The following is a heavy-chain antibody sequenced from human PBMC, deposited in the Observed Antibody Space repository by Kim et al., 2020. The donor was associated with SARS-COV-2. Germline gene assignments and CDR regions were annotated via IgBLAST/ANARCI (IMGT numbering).Heavy chain of an antibody. CDR1: GFTITSNS. CDR3: ARDRRAGTPDTIDF. D-gene: IGHD6-19*01. Sequence: GGSLRLSCAASGFTITSNSMSWVRQSPRKGLEWVSLISGGGNTYYAASVKGRFTISRDISKNTMYLQMNNLRAEETAVYYCARDRRAGTPDTIDFWGQGTMVTVSS. J-gene: IGHJ3*01. CDR2: ISGGGNT. V-gene: IGHV3-53*01.